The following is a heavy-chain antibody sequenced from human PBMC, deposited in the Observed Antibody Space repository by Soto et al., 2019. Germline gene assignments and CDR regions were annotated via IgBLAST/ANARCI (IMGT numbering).Heavy chain of an antibody. CDR2: INHSGST. Sequence: SLTMSLTCAVGDGYISGYCLSWISTPPGKGLEWIGEINHSGSTNYNPSLKSRVTISVDTSKNQFSLKLSSVTAADTAVYYCARGRRRRWLQFWWFDPWGQGTLVTVSS. J-gene: IGHJ5*02. CDR1: DGYISGYC. V-gene: IGHV4-34*01. CDR3: ARGRRRRWLQFWWFDP. D-gene: IGHD5-12*01.